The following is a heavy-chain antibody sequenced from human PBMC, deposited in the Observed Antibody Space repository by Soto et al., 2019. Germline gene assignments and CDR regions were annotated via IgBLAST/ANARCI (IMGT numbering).Heavy chain of an antibody. CDR3: AKEASGAHYYYCGMDV. CDR1: GFTFGDYT. J-gene: IGHJ6*02. V-gene: IGHV3-43*01. D-gene: IGHD3-10*01. CDR2: ISWDGGST. Sequence: PGGSLRLSCAASGFTFGDYTMHWVRQAPGKGLEWVSLISWDGGSTYYADSVKGRFTISRDNSKNSLYLQMNSLRTEDTALYYCAKEASGAHYYYCGMDVWGQGTTVTVSS.